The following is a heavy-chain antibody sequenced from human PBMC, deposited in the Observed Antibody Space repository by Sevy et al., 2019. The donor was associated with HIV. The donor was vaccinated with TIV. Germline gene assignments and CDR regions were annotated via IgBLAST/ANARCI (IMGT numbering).Heavy chain of an antibody. Sequence: ASVKVSCKASGGTFSSYAISWVRQAPGQGLEWMGGIIPIFGTANYAQKFQGRVTITADESTSTAYMELSSLRSEDTAVYYCAVYYYDSSGYHPNDYWGQGTLVTVSS. J-gene: IGHJ4*02. CDR2: IIPIFGTA. CDR1: GGTFSSYA. D-gene: IGHD3-22*01. V-gene: IGHV1-69*13. CDR3: AVYYYDSSGYHPNDY.